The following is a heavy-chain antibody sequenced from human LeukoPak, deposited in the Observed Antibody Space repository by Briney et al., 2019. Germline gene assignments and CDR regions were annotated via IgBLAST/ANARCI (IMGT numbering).Heavy chain of an antibody. CDR3: ARDVPPTYYYDSSGYHDY. Sequence: GASVKVSCKASGYTFTSYGISWVRQAPGQGLEWMGWISAYNGNTNYAQKLQGRVTMTTDTSTSTAYMVLRSLRSDDTAVYYCARDVPPTYYYDSSGYHDYWGQGTLVTVSS. CDR2: ISAYNGNT. CDR1: GYTFTSYG. J-gene: IGHJ4*02. D-gene: IGHD3-22*01. V-gene: IGHV1-18*01.